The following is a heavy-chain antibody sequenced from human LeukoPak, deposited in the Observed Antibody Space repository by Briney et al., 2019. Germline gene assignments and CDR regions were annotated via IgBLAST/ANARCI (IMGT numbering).Heavy chain of an antibody. J-gene: IGHJ4*02. Sequence: GGSLRLSCAASGFTFSSYGMHWVRQAPGKGLEWVAVMWYDGSNKYYADSVKGRFTISRDNSKNTLYLQMNSLRAEDTAVYYCARDAKEVSSGWYPGYYFDYWGQGTLVTVSS. CDR1: GFTFSSYG. CDR3: ARDAKEVSSGWYPGYYFDY. CDR2: MWYDGSNK. D-gene: IGHD6-19*01. V-gene: IGHV3-33*01.